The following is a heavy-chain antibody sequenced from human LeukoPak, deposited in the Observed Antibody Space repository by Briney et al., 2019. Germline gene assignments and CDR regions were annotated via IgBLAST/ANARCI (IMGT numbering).Heavy chain of an antibody. D-gene: IGHD7-27*01. CDR3: AKDAGTWGYGYNFDY. Sequence: SSETLSLTCTVSGGSISSYYWSWIRQPPGKGLEWIGYIYYSGSTNYNPSLKSRVTISVDTSKNQFSLKLSSVTAADTAVYYCAKDAGTWGYGYNFDYWGQGTLLTVSS. J-gene: IGHJ4*02. CDR1: GGSISSYY. CDR2: IYYSGST. V-gene: IGHV4-59*12.